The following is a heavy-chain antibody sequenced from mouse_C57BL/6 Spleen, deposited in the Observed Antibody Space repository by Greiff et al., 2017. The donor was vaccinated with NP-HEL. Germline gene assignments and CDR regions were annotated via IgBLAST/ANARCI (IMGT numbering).Heavy chain of an antibody. D-gene: IGHD1-1*01. Sequence: QVQLQQSGAELVKPGASVKISCKASGYTFTDYYINWVKQRPGQGLEWIGKIGPGSGSTYYNEKFKGKATLTADKSSSTAYMQLSSLTSEDSAVYFCAREPSRYGSSYGYFDVWGTGTTVTVSS. V-gene: IGHV1-77*01. CDR3: AREPSRYGSSYGYFDV. CDR2: IGPGSGST. CDR1: GYTFTDYY. J-gene: IGHJ1*03.